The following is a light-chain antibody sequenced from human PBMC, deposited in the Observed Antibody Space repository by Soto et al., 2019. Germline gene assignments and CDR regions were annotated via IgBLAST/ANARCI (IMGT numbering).Light chain of an antibody. V-gene: IGKV3-11*01. CDR3: QLGQQRSSWPPIA. CDR1: ERISHS. CDR2: DAS. J-gene: IGKJ5*01. Sequence: VLTQSPATLSLSPGNRVTLSCRANERISHSLAWYQQKPGQAPRILIYDASFRATGIPERFSGSGSGTDFTLSISSLEPEDFAVYYCQLGQQRSSWPPIAFGQGTRLEI.